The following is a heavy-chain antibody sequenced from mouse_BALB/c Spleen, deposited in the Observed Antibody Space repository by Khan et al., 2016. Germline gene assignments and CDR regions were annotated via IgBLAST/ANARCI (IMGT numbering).Heavy chain of an antibody. CDR1: GFTFTDYY. V-gene: IGHV7-3*02. D-gene: IGHD1-1*01. CDR3: ARDPWYGSDY. J-gene: IGHJ2*01. Sequence: EVQLQESGGGLVQPGGSLRLSCATSGFTFTDYYMSWVRQPPGKALEWLGFIRNKANGYTTEYSASVKGRFTISRDNSQSILYLQMNTLRAEDSATYYCARDPWYGSDYWGQGTTLTVSS. CDR2: IRNKANGYTT.